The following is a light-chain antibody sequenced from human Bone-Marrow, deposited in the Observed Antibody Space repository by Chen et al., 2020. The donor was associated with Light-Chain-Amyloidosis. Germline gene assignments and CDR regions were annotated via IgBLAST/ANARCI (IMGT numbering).Light chain of an antibody. Sequence: SYVLTQPPSVSVAPGQTASISCEGDKIGRQSVHWYQQRPGQAPVMVVFDDVNRPPGIPERFSGGNSGNTATLTISRGGVGDEADYYCQVWYSNRDDTDYVFGTGTRVTVL. J-gene: IGLJ1*01. CDR1: KIGRQS. V-gene: IGLV3-21*02. CDR2: DDV. CDR3: QVWYSNRDDTDYV.